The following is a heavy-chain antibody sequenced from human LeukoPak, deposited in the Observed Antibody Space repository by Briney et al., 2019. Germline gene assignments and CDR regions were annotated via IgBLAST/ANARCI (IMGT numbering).Heavy chain of an antibody. J-gene: IGHJ4*02. CDR3: ARDQQWLPDY. V-gene: IGHV3-48*03. CDR2: ISSSGRTI. D-gene: IGHD6-19*01. Sequence: GGSLRLSCAASGFTFSSFEMNWVRQAPGKGLEWVSYISSSGRTIYYADSVKGRFTVSRDNAKNSLYLQMNSLKAEDTAVYYCARDQQWLPDYWGQGTRVTVSS. CDR1: GFTFSSFE.